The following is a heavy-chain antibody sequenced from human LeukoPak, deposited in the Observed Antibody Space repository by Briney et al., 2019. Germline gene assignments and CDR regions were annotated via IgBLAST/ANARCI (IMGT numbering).Heavy chain of an antibody. D-gene: IGHD2-8*01. CDR1: GFTFSDYY. CDR3: AKDLYRYYYMDV. V-gene: IGHV3-11*01. Sequence: PGGSLRLSCAASGFTFSDYYMSWIRQAPGKGLEWVSYISSSGSTIYYADSVKGRFTISRDNAKNSLYLQMNSLRVEDTAMYYCAKDLYRYYYMDVWGKGTTVTVSS. CDR2: ISSSGSTI. J-gene: IGHJ6*03.